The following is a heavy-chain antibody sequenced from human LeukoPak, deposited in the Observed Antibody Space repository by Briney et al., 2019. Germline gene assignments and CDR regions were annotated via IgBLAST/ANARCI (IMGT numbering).Heavy chain of an antibody. Sequence: KPSETLSLTCTVSGGSISSSSSYWGWIRQPPGKGLEWIGTIYYSGTTYYNPSLESRLTISVDTSKNQFSLKLRSVTAADTALYYCARGYFDSSGYHHFDYWGQGTLVTVSS. CDR2: IYYSGTT. V-gene: IGHV4-39*07. J-gene: IGHJ4*02. CDR3: ARGYFDSSGYHHFDY. CDR1: GGSISSSSSY. D-gene: IGHD3-22*01.